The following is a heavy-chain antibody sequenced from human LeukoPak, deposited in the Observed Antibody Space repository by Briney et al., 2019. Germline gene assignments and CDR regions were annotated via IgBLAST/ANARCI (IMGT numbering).Heavy chain of an antibody. Sequence: GVSLSLLCRVSGHPLNCFWMIWLRESREGGGEGLANIKQDGKEKYYVGSVKGRFDNSRDNAKNSLYLQMNSLRAEDSVVYYCAIGGSAPDYWGRGTLVTVSS. CDR1: GHPLNCFW. CDR3: AIGGSAPDY. J-gene: IGHJ4*02. CDR2: IKQDGKEK. V-gene: IGHV3-7*01. D-gene: IGHD3-10*01.